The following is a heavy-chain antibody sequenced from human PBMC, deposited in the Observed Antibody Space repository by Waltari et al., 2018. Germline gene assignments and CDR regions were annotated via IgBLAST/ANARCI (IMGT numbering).Heavy chain of an antibody. D-gene: IGHD2-2*01. CDR3: TRTLVPADPPRAMDV. Sequence: VQLVESGGDLIQPGGSRRLSCAASGLTGRNNDMAWVRQAPGKGLEWVSVIFSGGDTYYADSVNGRFTISRDSSRNTLHLQMNSLRVEDTAVYYCTRTLVPADPPRAMDVWGQGTVVSVSS. CDR1: GLTGRNND. CDR2: IFSGGDT. J-gene: IGHJ6*02. V-gene: IGHV3-53*01.